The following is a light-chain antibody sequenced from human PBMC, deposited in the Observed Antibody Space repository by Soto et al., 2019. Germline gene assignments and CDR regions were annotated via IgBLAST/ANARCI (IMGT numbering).Light chain of an antibody. CDR3: SSYAGSNSLV. CDR2: DVS. CDR1: SSDVGGYNH. V-gene: IGLV2-8*01. J-gene: IGLJ1*01. Sequence: QSALTQPPSASGSLGQSVTISCTGTSSDVGGYNHVSWYQQHPGKAPKLLIYDVSYRPSGVPARFSGSKSGNTASLTVSGLQAEDETAYYCSSYAGSNSLVFGTGTKVTVL.